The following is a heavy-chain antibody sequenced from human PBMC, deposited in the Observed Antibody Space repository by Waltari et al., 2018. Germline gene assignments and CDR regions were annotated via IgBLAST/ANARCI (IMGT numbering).Heavy chain of an antibody. J-gene: IGHJ4*02. V-gene: IGHV3-23*04. Sequence: EVQLVESGGGLVQPGGSLTLTCWGSGFPFNSHGMSWVRQAPGKGLEWVASHGGGENIYYEDSGKGRFTLSRDDSRGTTYLQMNSLRAEDTAVYYCTRDSTPMNRIWDAFDYWGQGTLVTVSS. D-gene: IGHD3-16*01. CDR3: TRDSTPMNRIWDAFDY. CDR2: SHGGGENI. CDR1: GFPFNSHG.